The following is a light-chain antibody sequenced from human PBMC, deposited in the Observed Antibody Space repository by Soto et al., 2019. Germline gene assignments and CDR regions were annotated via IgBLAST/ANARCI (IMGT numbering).Light chain of an antibody. CDR1: QSVNNR. Sequence: VMTQFPATLSASPGERVALSCRPSQSVNNRLAWYQQRPGQAPRLLIYSATLRAAGVPDRFTGRGSGTEFTLLISSLQSEDYGVYYCQKYKAWPPHTFGQGTRVE. CDR3: QKYKAWPPHT. CDR2: SAT. V-gene: IGKV3D-15*01. J-gene: IGKJ2*01.